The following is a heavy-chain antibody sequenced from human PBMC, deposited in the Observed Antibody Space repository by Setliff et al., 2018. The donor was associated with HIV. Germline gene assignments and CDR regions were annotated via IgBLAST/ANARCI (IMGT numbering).Heavy chain of an antibody. Sequence: PGGSLRLSCAASGFTFSSYWMSWVRQAPGKGLEWVANIKQDGSEKYYVDSVKGRFTISRDNAKNSLYLQMNSLRAEDTAVYYCARSGSGEPWLRYFDYWGQGTLVTVSS. J-gene: IGHJ4*02. D-gene: IGHD1-26*01. CDR1: GFTFSSYW. CDR3: ARSGSGEPWLRYFDY. CDR2: IKQDGSEK. V-gene: IGHV3-7*01.